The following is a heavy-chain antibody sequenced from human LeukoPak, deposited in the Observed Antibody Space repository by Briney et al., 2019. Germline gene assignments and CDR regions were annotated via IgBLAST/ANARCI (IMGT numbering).Heavy chain of an antibody. Sequence: GGSLRLSCAASGFTFSDYYMSWLRQAPGKGLEWVSYISSSGSTIYYADSVKGRFTISRDNAKNSLYLQMNSLRAEDTAVYYCAREMDYGDLIYYYYGMDVWGQGTTVTVSS. CDR2: ISSSGSTI. J-gene: IGHJ6*02. CDR3: AREMDYGDLIYYYYGMDV. CDR1: GFTFSDYY. V-gene: IGHV3-11*04. D-gene: IGHD4-17*01.